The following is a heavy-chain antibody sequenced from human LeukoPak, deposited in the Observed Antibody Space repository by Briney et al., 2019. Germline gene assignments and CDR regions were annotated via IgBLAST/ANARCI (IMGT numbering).Heavy chain of an antibody. Sequence: TSETLSLTCTVSGGSLNGYHWGWIRQPPGKGLECIGYIHSSEGTAHNASLKSRLTISLDTSKNQFSLTLSSVTAADTAVYYCARHVYGEGMVVWGKGTTVTVSS. CDR2: IHSSEGT. CDR1: GGSLNGYH. CDR3: ARHVYGEGMVV. J-gene: IGHJ6*04. V-gene: IGHV4-59*08. D-gene: IGHD4-17*01.